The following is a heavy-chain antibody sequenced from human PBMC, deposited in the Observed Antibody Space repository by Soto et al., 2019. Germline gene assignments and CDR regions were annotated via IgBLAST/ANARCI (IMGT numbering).Heavy chain of an antibody. J-gene: IGHJ4*02. Sequence: QMQLQESGPGLVKPSQTVSLTCTVSGSSISSGGYYWSWMRQHPGKGLEWIGYIYYTGSTYYNPSLKSRVTISVDTSKNQFSLKLSSVTAADTAVYYCARASYGLSSLFDYWGQGTLVTVSS. CDR3: ARASYGLSSLFDY. CDR2: IYYTGST. CDR1: GSSISSGGYY. D-gene: IGHD5-18*01. V-gene: IGHV4-31*03.